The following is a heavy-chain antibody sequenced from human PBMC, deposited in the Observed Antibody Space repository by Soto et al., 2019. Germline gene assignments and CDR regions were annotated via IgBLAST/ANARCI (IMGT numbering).Heavy chain of an antibody. V-gene: IGHV3-23*01. Sequence: EVQLLVSGGGSVQPGGSLRLSCAASGFSFSNYAMSWVRQAPGTGLEWVSAIDSGGGSTYYAASVKCRFSISRDNSMITLYLQMNSPRAEDTAIYYCTKEHSNYPDNWFDPWGQGTLVTVSS. J-gene: IGHJ5*02. CDR3: TKEHSNYPDNWFDP. CDR2: IDSGGGST. D-gene: IGHD4-4*01. CDR1: GFSFSNYA.